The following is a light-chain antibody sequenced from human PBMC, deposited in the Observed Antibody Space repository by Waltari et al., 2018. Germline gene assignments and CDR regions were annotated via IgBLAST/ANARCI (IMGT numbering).Light chain of an antibody. CDR3: QQCYTSPYT. J-gene: IGKJ2*01. Sequence: DIVMTQSPDSLAVSLGERATINCKSSQSVLSSSNNKNYLGWYQQKPGQPPKLLISWASTRESGVPDRFSGGSGTDFTLTISSLQAEDVAVYYCQQCYTSPYTFGQGTKLEIK. CDR2: WAS. V-gene: IGKV4-1*01. CDR1: QSVLSSSNNKNY.